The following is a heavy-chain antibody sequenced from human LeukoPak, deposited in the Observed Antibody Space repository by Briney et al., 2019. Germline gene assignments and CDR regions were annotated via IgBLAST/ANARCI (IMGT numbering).Heavy chain of an antibody. CDR1: GVSIGTYY. CDR2: IYYTGST. Sequence: PSKTLSLTCTVSGVSIGTYYWTWIRQPPGKGLEWIGYIYYTGSTNYNPSLKSRVTISVYTSKNQFSLKLSSVTAADTAVYYCARDNSGSYIDYWGQGTLVTVSS. J-gene: IGHJ4*02. V-gene: IGHV4-59*01. D-gene: IGHD1-26*01. CDR3: ARDNSGSYIDY.